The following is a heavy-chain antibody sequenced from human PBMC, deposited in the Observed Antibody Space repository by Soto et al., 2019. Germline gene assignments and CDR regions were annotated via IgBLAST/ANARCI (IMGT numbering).Heavy chain of an antibody. CDR3: ARLSRPNYYDTSGFFKDNWFDP. CDR2: IIPIVETP. J-gene: IGHJ5*02. V-gene: IGHV1-69*13. CDR1: GGTFNSYD. D-gene: IGHD3-22*01. Sequence: SVKVSCKASGGTFNSYDINCVRQAPGQVLEWMGGIIPIVETPKYAQKFQGRVTITADESTNTVYMELSSLRSEDTAMYYCARLSRPNYYDTSGFFKDNWFDPWGQGTLVTVSS.